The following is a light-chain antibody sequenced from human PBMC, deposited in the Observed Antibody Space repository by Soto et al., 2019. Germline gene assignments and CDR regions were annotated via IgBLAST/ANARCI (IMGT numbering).Light chain of an antibody. CDR1: SSDVGSYNL. CDR3: CSYAGSSTYV. CDR2: EGS. Sequence: QSARTQPASVSGAPGLSITISCTGTSSDVGSYNLVSWYQQHPGKAPKLMIYEGSKRPSGVSNRFSGSKYGNTASLTISGLQAEDEADYYCCSYAGSSTYVCGTGTKVTVL. V-gene: IGLV2-23*01. J-gene: IGLJ1*01.